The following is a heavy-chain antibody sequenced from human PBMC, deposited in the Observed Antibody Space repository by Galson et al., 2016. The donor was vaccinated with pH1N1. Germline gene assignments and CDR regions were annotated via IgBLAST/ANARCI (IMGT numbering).Heavy chain of an antibody. J-gene: IGHJ3*02. Sequence: WAISGDSVSSNSATWNWIRQSPSRGLEWLGRTYYRSKWYNDYAESVKSRIIISPDTSKNQLSLQLNSVTPADTAVYYCARGVIDYDFWSGYQDHAAFDIWGQGTMVIVSS. CDR2: TYYRSKWYN. V-gene: IGHV6-1*01. CDR3: ARGVIDYDFWSGYQDHAAFDI. CDR1: GDSVSSNSAT. D-gene: IGHD3-3*01.